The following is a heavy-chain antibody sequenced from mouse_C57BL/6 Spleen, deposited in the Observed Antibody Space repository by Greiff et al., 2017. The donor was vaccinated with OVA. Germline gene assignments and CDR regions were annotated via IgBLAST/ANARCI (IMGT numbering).Heavy chain of an antibody. Sequence: VQLQQSGPELVKPGASVKMSCKASGYTFTDYYMTWVKQSHGKSLEWIGDIYPNNGSTSYNEKFKGKATLTVDTSSSTAYMELRSLTSEDSAVYYCESKVYDFDYWGQGTSVTVSS. J-gene: IGHJ2*02. V-gene: IGHV1-26*01. CDR2: IYPNNGST. D-gene: IGHD2-10*02. CDR1: GYTFTDYY. CDR3: ESKVYDFDY.